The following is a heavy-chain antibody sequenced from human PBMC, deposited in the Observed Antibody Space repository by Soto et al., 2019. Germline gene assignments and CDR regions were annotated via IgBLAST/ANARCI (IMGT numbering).Heavy chain of an antibody. V-gene: IGHV4-59*01. CDR1: GGSISRYY. Sequence: QVQLEGSGPGLVKPSETLSLTCTVSGGSISRYYWSWIRQPPGKGLEWLGYIYYSGSTNYNPSLKSRVTISVDTCKDQFSLKLTSVTAADTAVYYCARGITIFGGGMDVWGQGTTVTVSS. D-gene: IGHD3-3*01. CDR3: ARGITIFGGGMDV. J-gene: IGHJ6*02. CDR2: IYYSGST.